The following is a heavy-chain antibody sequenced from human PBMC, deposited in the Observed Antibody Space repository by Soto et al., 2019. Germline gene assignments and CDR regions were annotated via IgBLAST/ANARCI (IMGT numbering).Heavy chain of an antibody. CDR3: AKGYDYVWGSYRSLYYFDY. V-gene: IGHV3-23*01. CDR1: GFTFSSYA. Sequence: GGSLRLSCAASGFTFSSYAMSWVRQAPGKGLEWVSAISGSGGSTYYADSVKGRFTISRDNSMNTLYLQMNSLRAEDTAVYYCAKGYDYVWGSYRSLYYFDYWGQGTLVTVSS. J-gene: IGHJ4*02. D-gene: IGHD3-16*02. CDR2: ISGSGGST.